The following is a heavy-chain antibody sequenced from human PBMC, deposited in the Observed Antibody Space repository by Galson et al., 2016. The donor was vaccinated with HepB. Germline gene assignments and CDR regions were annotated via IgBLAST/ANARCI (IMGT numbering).Heavy chain of an antibody. D-gene: IGHD3-10*01. V-gene: IGHV3-72*01. CDR3: VRRDYCRRVDCAFYS. CDR1: GFTFSDHY. J-gene: IGHJ4*02. Sequence: SLRLSCAGSGFTFSDHYMDWVRQAPGKGLEWVGRVRNKPHGYRTEYAASVKGRFIVSREDLKSSLYLQMNSLKTEDTAMYFCVRRDYCRRVDCAFYSWGQGTLVTVSP. CDR2: VRNKPHGYRT.